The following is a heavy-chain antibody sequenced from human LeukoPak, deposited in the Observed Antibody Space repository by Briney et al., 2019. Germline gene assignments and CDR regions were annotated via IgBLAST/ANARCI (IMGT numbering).Heavy chain of an antibody. D-gene: IGHD6-19*01. Sequence: SETLSLTCTVSGGSISNYYWTWIRQPAGKGLEWIGRIYTSGGTNYNPSLKSRVTMSVDTSTNQFSLKLSPVTAADTAMYYCARAAEYSSGWYLFDFWGQGTLVTVSS. CDR1: GGSISNYY. V-gene: IGHV4-4*07. J-gene: IGHJ4*02. CDR2: IYTSGGT. CDR3: ARAAEYSSGWYLFDF.